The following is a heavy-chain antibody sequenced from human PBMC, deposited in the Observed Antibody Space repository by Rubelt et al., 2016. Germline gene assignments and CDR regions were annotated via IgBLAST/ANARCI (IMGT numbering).Heavy chain of an antibody. D-gene: IGHD3-22*01. V-gene: IGHV3-73*01. CDR1: GFTFSGSA. J-gene: IGHJ4*02. CDR2: IRSKANSYAT. CDR3: TRLGYYYDSSGYRIYYFDY. Sequence: GGLVQPGGSLKLSCAASGFTFSGSAMHWVRQASGKGLEWVGRIRSKANSYATAYAASVKGRFTISRDDSKNTAYLQMNSLKTEDTAVYYCTRLGYYYDSSGYRIYYFDYWGQGTLVTVSS.